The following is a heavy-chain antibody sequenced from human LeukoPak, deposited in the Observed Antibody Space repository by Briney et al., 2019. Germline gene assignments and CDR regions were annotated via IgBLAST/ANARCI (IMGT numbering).Heavy chain of an antibody. CDR3: ARDDRPVRGRSYYPYYYYGMDV. J-gene: IGHJ6*02. CDR2: IIPIFGPA. D-gene: IGHD1-26*01. CDR1: GGTFSSYA. V-gene: IGHV1-69*01. Sequence: GASVKVSCKASGGTFSSYAISWVRQAPGQGLEWMGGIIPIFGPANYAQKFQGRVTMTADESTSTAYMELRSLRSDDTAVYYCARDDRPVRGRSYYPYYYYGMDVWGQGTTVTVSS.